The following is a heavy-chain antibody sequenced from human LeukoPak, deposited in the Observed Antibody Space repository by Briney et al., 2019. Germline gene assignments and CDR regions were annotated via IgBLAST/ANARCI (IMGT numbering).Heavy chain of an antibody. CDR1: GGSISSYY. J-gene: IGHJ5*02. CDR2: ICYSGGT. V-gene: IGHV4-59*01. CDR3: AREPKYYYDSSGSNWFDP. Sequence: SETLSLTCTVSGGSISSYYWSWIRQPPGKGLEWIGYICYSGGTNYNPSLKSRVTISVGTSKSQFSLKMSSVTAADTALYYCAREPKYYYDSSGSNWFDPWGQGTLVTVSS. D-gene: IGHD3-22*01.